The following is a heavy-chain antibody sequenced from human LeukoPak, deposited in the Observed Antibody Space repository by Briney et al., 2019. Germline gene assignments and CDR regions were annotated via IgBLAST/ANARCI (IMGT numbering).Heavy chain of an antibody. CDR2: INAGNGNT. D-gene: IGHD6-13*01. Sequence: ASVKVSCKASGYTFTSYDINWVRQATGQGLEWMGWINAGNGNTKYSQKFQGRVTITRDTSASTAYMELSSLRSEDTAVYYCARGDSSSWYDYWGQGTLVTVSS. CDR3: ARGDSSSWYDY. V-gene: IGHV1-3*01. CDR1: GYTFTSYD. J-gene: IGHJ4*02.